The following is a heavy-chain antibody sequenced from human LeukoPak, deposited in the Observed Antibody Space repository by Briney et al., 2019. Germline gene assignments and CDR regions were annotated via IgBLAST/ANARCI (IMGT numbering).Heavy chain of an antibody. J-gene: IGHJ4*02. CDR1: GYTFANYG. CDR3: ASGELPTPYYFDY. CDR2: ISTFNGNT. Sequence: ASVKVSCKASGYTFANYGISWVRQAPGQGLEWMGWISTFNGNTNYAQKFQGRVTMTTDTSTTTAYMELRSLRSDDTAVYYCASGELPTPYYFDYWGQGTLVTVSS. V-gene: IGHV1-18*01. D-gene: IGHD1-26*01.